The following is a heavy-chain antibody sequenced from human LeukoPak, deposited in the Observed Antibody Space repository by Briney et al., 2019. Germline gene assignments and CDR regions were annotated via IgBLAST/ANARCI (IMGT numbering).Heavy chain of an antibody. CDR1: GYTFTGYY. J-gene: IGHJ6*02. CDR3: ARGWFGNYYYGMDV. CDR2: INPNSGGT. D-gene: IGHD3-10*01. Sequence: ASVKVSCKASGYTFTGYYMHWVRQAPGQGLEWMGWINPNSGGTNYAQKFQGRVTMTRDTSISTAYMELSRLRSDDTAVYYCARGWFGNYYYGMDVWGLGTTVTVSS. V-gene: IGHV1-2*02.